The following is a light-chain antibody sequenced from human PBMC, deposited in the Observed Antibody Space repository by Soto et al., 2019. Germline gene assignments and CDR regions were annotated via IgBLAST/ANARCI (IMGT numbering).Light chain of an antibody. CDR1: SSDIGGYKY. Sequence: QSALTQPASVSGSPGQSITISCTGTSSDIGGYKYVSWYQQNPDKAPKLMIYDVSHRPSGVSDRFSGSKSGNTASLTISGLQAEDEADYYCSSYTSINTHVFGTGTKLTVL. V-gene: IGLV2-14*01. J-gene: IGLJ1*01. CDR3: SSYTSINTHV. CDR2: DVS.